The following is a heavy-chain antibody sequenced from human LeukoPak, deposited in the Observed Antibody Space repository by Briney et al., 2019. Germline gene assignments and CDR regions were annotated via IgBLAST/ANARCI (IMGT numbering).Heavy chain of an antibody. CDR1: GYTFTGYY. Sequence: ASVKVSCKASGYTFTGYYMHWVRQAPGQGLEWMGWINPNSGGTNYAQKFQGRVPMTRDTSISTAYMELSRLRSDDTAVYYCARDADGSGWFFDYWGQGTLVTVSS. CDR3: ARDADGSGWFFDY. V-gene: IGHV1-2*02. CDR2: INPNSGGT. D-gene: IGHD6-19*01. J-gene: IGHJ4*02.